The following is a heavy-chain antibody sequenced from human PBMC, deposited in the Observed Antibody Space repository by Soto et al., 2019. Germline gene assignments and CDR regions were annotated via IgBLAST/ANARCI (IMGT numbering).Heavy chain of an antibody. V-gene: IGHV4-34*01. CDR2: INHSGST. J-gene: IGHJ4*02. CDR3: GPRGAVADPRGY. D-gene: IGHD6-19*01. CDR1: GGSFSDFY. Sequence: QVQLQQWGAGLLKPSETLSLTCAVYGGSFSDFYWTWIRQLPGKGLEWIGEINHSGSTNYNPSLKSRVAISVDTCKNQFSLNLRSVTAADTAVYYCGPRGAVADPRGYWGQGTLVTVSS.